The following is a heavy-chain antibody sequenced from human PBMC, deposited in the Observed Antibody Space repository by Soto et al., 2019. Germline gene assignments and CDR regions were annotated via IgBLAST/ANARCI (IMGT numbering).Heavy chain of an antibody. V-gene: IGHV1-18*01. J-gene: IGHJ4*02. CDR3: ARGRYGDY. CDR2: ISAHNGNT. Sequence: QVHLVQSGAEVKKPGASVKVSCKGSGYAFTTYGITWVRQAPGQGLEWMGWISAHNGNTNYAQKLQGRVTVSRDTSTSTAYMELRSLRSDDTALYYCARGRYGDYWGQGDLVTVSS. D-gene: IGHD1-1*01. CDR1: GYAFTTYG.